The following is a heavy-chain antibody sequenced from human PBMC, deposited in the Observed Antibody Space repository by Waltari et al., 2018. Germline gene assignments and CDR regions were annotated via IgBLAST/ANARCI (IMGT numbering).Heavy chain of an antibody. D-gene: IGHD3-22*01. CDR1: GGSFSGYY. J-gene: IGHJ4*02. CDR3: AKRYRSGSDY. CDR2: INHSGST. Sequence: QVQLQQWGAGLLKPSETLSLTCAVYGGSFSGYYWSWIRQPPGKGLEWIGEINHSGSTNDNPSLKSRVTISVDSSKNQFSLKLSSVTAADTAVYYCAKRYRSGSDYWGQGTLVTVSS. V-gene: IGHV4-34*01.